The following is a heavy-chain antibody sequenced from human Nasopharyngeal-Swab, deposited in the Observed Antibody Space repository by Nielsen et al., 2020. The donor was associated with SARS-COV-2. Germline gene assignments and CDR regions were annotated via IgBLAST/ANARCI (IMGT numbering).Heavy chain of an antibody. CDR1: GFTFSSYG. J-gene: IGHJ6*02. CDR2: IKHDGSAK. Sequence: GGSLRLSCAASGFTFSSYGMTWVRQAPGKGLEWVATIKHDGSAKYYADSVKGRFTISRDNAKSSLHLQMNSLRAEDTAVYYCARHYDFWSGYYNSHFYGMDVWGQGTTVTVSS. V-gene: IGHV3-7*01. D-gene: IGHD3-3*01. CDR3: ARHYDFWSGYYNSHFYGMDV.